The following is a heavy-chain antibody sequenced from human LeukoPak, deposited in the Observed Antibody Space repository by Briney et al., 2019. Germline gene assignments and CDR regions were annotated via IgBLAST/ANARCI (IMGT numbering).Heavy chain of an antibody. Sequence: GGSLRLSCAASGFTCSSYWRHWVRQAPGKGLVRVSRINSDGSSTSYADSVKGRFTISRDNAKNTLYLQMNSLRAEDTAVYYCAREPTSTDAFDIWGQGTMVTVSS. J-gene: IGHJ3*02. CDR1: GFTCSSYW. V-gene: IGHV3-74*01. CDR3: AREPTSTDAFDI. D-gene: IGHD3-16*01. CDR2: INSDGSST.